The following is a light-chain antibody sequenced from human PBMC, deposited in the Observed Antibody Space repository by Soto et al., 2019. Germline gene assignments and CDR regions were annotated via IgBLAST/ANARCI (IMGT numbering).Light chain of an antibody. CDR3: QSHDNSLSGPR. Sequence: QSVLTQPPSVSGAAGQRVTISCTGSRFNIGAGYDVHWYQQLPGTAPKLLIYGNSNRPSGVPDRFSGSKSGTSASLAITGLQAEDEADYYCQSHDNSLSGPRFGGGTKLTVL. V-gene: IGLV1-40*01. CDR1: RFNIGAGYD. CDR2: GNS. J-gene: IGLJ3*02.